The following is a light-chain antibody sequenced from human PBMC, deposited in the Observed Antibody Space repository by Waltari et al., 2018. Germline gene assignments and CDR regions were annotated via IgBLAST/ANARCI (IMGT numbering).Light chain of an antibody. Sequence: QSALTQPASVSGSPGQSITLSCTGTSSDAGGYTYVSWYQQHPGKAPKLMIYDVSNRPSGVSNRFSGSKSGNTASLTISGLQAEDEADYYCSSYTSSSTPFYVFGTGTKVTVL. V-gene: IGLV2-14*03. CDR2: DVS. CDR3: SSYTSSSTPFYV. CDR1: SSDAGGYTY. J-gene: IGLJ1*01.